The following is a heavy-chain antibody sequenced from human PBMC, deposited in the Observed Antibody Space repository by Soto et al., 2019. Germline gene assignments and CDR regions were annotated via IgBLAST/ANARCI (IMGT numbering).Heavy chain of an antibody. D-gene: IGHD3-10*01. CDR3: ARATGADKEDY. CDR2: IKEDGSEK. CDR1: GFTFSSYW. Sequence: EVQLVESGGGLVQPGGSLRLSCAASGFTFSSYWMSWVRQAPGRGLEWVGNIKEDGSEKYYVDSVNGRFTVSRDNAKNSLYLLMNSLRAEDTAVYYCARATGADKEDYWGQGTLVTVSS. J-gene: IGHJ4*02. V-gene: IGHV3-7*04.